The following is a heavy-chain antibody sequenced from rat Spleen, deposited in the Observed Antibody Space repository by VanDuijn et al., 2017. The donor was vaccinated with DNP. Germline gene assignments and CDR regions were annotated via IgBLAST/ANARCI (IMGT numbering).Heavy chain of an antibody. D-gene: IGHD1-6*01. V-gene: IGHV5-25*01. CDR1: GFTFSDYN. Sequence: EVQLVESGGGLVQPGRSLKLSCAASGFTFSDYNMAWVRQVPGKGLEWIASITGGGSTYYRDSVKGRFTISRDNAENTVYLQMNSLRSEDTATYYCATHQGVRIITPYNWFAYWGQGTLVTVSS. J-gene: IGHJ3*01. CDR2: ITGGGST. CDR3: ATHQGVRIITPYNWFAY.